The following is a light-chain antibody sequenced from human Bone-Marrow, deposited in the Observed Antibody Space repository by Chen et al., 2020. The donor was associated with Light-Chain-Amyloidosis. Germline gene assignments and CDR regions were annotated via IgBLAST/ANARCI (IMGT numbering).Light chain of an antibody. CDR1: SSDVGGYDI. CDR3: CAYRGGSFPYV. V-gene: IGLV2-23*02. J-gene: IGLJ1*01. CDR2: EVT. Sequence: QSALTQPASVTGSPRPSITISCPGTSSDVGGYDIVSWYRQHPGKAPKLLIFEVTKRPSGVSNRFSGSKSGNTASLTISGLRTEDAADYYCCAYRGGSFPYVFGPGTKVTVL.